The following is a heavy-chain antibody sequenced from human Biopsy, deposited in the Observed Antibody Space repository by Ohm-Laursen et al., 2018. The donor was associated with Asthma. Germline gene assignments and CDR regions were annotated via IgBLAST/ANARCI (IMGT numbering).Heavy chain of an antibody. CDR3: ARIKIRIGAGTDRYFDL. CDR1: GYPFTDYY. D-gene: IGHD3-16*01. J-gene: IGHJ2*01. V-gene: IGHV1-2*06. CDR2: IDPNSGGT. Sequence: SVKVSCNASGYPFTDYYVHWVRQAPGQGLEWMGRIDPNSGGTNYAQKLLGRVTMTRDTSVNTAFMVLSRLRSDDTAVYYCARIKIRIGAGTDRYFDLWGRGTLVTASS.